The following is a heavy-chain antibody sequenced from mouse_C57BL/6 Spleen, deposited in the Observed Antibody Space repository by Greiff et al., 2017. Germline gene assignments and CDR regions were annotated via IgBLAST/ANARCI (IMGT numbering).Heavy chain of an antibody. Sequence: VQLQQPGAELVKPGASVKMSCKASGYTFFSYWITWVKQRPGQGLEWIGDIYQGSGSCNYNENFKSKAMLTVDTSASTAYMQLSSITYEDYAIYYCASLGQGYGMDYWGQGTSVTVSS. CDR1: GYTFFSYW. D-gene: IGHD4-1*01. CDR3: ASLGQGYGMDY. CDR2: IYQGSGSC. V-gene: IGHV1-55*01. J-gene: IGHJ4*01.